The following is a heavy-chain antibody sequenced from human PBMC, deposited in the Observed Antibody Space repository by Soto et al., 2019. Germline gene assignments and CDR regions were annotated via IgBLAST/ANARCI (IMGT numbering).Heavy chain of an antibody. CDR2: ISGSCGST. Sequence: EVQLLESGGGLVQPGGSLRLSCAASGFTFSSYAMSWVRQAPGKRLEWVSAISGSCGSTYYADSVQGRFTISRDNSKNTLYLQMNSLGAEDTAVYYCAKAHEQWLVALFAYWGQGTLVTVSS. CDR3: AKAHEQWLVALFAY. J-gene: IGHJ4*02. V-gene: IGHV3-23*01. D-gene: IGHD6-19*01. CDR1: GFTFSSYA.